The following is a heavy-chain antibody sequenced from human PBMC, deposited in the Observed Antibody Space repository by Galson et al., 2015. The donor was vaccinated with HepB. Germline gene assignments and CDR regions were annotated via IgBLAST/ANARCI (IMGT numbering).Heavy chain of an antibody. Sequence: SLRLSCAASGFNFRNYVMNWVRQAPGKGLEWVAIISQDGSEKYYEDSVRGRFAISRDNSNNTLYLHMSSLRPGDTAMYYCTKERYSIFGVTLVADSGMDVWGQGTTVIFSS. J-gene: IGHJ6*02. V-gene: IGHV3-30*18. D-gene: IGHD3-3*01. CDR2: ISQDGSEK. CDR1: GFNFRNYV. CDR3: TKERYSIFGVTLVADSGMDV.